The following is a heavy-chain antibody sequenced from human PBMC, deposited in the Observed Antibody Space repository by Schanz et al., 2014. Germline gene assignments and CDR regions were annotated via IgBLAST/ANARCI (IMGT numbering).Heavy chain of an antibody. D-gene: IGHD5-12*01. V-gene: IGHV1-69*04. CDR1: RSTFSSYT. CDR2: IIPSLGLA. CDR3: ARGGGPEDVFDI. Sequence: QVQLVQSGAEVKKPGSSVKVSCKASRSTFSSYTISWIRQAPGQGLEWMGRIIPSLGLAKYEQKFQDKVTITADKSTSTAYMELSSLRSDDTAVYYCARGGGPEDVFDIWGQGTILTVSS. J-gene: IGHJ3*02.